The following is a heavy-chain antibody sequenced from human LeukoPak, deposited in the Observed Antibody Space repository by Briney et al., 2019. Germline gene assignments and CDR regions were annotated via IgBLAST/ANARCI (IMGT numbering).Heavy chain of an antibody. CDR2: IYTSGST. J-gene: IGHJ3*02. V-gene: IGHV4-61*02. D-gene: IGHD3-22*01. CDR3: ARAGFGYYYDSSGYYGAFDI. CDR1: VGSISSGIYY. Sequence: SETLSLTCTVSVGSISSGIYYWSWIRQPAGKGLEWIGRIYTSGSTNYNPSLKSRVTISVDTSKNQFSLKLSSVTAADTAVYYCARAGFGYYYDSSGYYGAFDIWGQGTMVTVSS.